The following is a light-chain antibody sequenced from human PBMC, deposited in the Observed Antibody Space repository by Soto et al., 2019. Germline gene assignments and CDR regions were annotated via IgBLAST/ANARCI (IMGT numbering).Light chain of an antibody. CDR2: GAS. CDR1: QSVSNNY. V-gene: IGKV3-20*01. Sequence: ELVFTQSPVTLSLSPGARAPLSCGASQSVSNNYSAWYQQKPGQPPRLLIYGASNRATGIPDRFSGGASGTDFTLTISRLDPEDFAVDDCQQYGSSGTFGQGTKVDIK. CDR3: QQYGSSGT. J-gene: IGKJ1*01.